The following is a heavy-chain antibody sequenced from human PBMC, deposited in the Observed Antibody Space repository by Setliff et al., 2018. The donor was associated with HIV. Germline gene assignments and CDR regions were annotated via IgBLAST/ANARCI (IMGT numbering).Heavy chain of an antibody. J-gene: IGHJ6*03. CDR3: VNSGYDGDYYYYYMDV. Sequence: SETLSLTCSVSCGSVIKDNFYWGWIRQAPAKGLEWIGTLYDTGRTYYNPPLKSRVSIFVDTTKNEFSLNLRSVTAADTAVYFCVNSGYDGDYYYYYMDVWGKGTTVTVSS. CDR1: CGSVIKDNFY. CDR2: LYDTGRT. D-gene: IGHD5-12*01. V-gene: IGHV4-39*01.